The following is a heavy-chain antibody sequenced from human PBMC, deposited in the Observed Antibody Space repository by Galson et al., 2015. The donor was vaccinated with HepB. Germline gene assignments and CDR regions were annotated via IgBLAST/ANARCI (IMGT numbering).Heavy chain of an antibody. Sequence: SLRLSCAASGFTFSSYSMNWVRQAPGKGLEWVSSISSSSSYIYYADSVKGRFTISRDNAKNSLYLQMNSLRAEDTAVYYCASDVGYSSSWYYFDYWGQGTLVTVSS. CDR3: ASDVGYSSSWYYFDY. CDR2: ISSSSSYI. CDR1: GFTFSSYS. V-gene: IGHV3-21*01. J-gene: IGHJ4*02. D-gene: IGHD6-13*01.